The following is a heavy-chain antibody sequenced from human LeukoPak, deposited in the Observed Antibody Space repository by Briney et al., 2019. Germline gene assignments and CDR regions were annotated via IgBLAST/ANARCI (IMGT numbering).Heavy chain of an antibody. Sequence: GGSLRLSCAASGFTVSSNYMSWVRQAPGKGLEWVSVIYSGGSTYYADSVKGRFTISRDNAKNSLYLQMNSLRAEDTAVYYCAGYDFWSGSFDYWGQGTLVTVSS. CDR3: AGYDFWSGSFDY. D-gene: IGHD3-3*01. J-gene: IGHJ4*02. CDR1: GFTVSSNY. V-gene: IGHV3-53*01. CDR2: IYSGGST.